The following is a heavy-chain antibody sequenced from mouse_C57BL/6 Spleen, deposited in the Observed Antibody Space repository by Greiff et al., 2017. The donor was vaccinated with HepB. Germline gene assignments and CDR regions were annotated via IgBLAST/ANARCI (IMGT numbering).Heavy chain of an antibody. CDR1: GYTFTSYG. J-gene: IGHJ2*01. CDR2: IYPRSGNT. V-gene: IGHV1-81*01. D-gene: IGHD1-1*01. Sequence: VQLQQSGAELARPGASVKLSCKASGYTFTSYGISWVKQRTGQGLEWIGEIYPRSGNTYYNEKFKGKATLTADKSSSTAYMELRSLTSEDSAVYFCARSGYYGSSFKGDYWGQGTTLTVSS. CDR3: ARSGYYGSSFKGDY.